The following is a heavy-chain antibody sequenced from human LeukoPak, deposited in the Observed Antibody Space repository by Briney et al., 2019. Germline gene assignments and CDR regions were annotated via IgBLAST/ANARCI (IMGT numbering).Heavy chain of an antibody. CDR2: IYYSGST. J-gene: IGHJ5*02. CDR1: GGSISSYY. CDR3: ARTNALYNWFDP. Sequence: SETLSLTCTVSGGSISSYYWSWIRQPPGKGLERIGYIYYSGSTNYNPSLKSRVTISVDTSKNQFSLKLGSVTAADTAVYYCARTNALYNWFDPWGQGTLVTVSS. V-gene: IGHV4-59*01. D-gene: IGHD2-8*01.